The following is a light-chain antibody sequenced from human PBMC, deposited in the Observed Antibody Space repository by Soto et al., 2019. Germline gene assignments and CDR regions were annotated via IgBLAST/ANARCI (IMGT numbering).Light chain of an antibody. CDR1: SSDVGGYNY. V-gene: IGLV2-8*01. J-gene: IGLJ3*02. CDR3: SSYAGSNILV. CDR2: EVT. Sequence: QSALTQPPSASGSPGQSVTISCTGTSSDVGGYNYVSWYQQHPGKVPKLMIYEVTKRPSGVPDRFSGSKSGNTASLTVSGLQAEEAADYYCSSYAGSNILVFGGGTKLTVL.